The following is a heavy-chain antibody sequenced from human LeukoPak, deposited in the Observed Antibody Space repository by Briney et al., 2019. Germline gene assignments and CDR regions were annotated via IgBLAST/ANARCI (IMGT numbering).Heavy chain of an antibody. J-gene: IGHJ4*02. CDR2: ISGGGGST. Sequence: PGRSLRLSCAASGFTFSSYGMHWVRQAPGKGLEWVSGISGGGGSTYYADSVKGRFTISRDNSKNTLYLQVNSLRAGDTAVYYCAKGGKWDVTPFDYWGQGTLVTVSS. V-gene: IGHV3-23*01. CDR3: AKGGKWDVTPFDY. CDR1: GFTFSSYG. D-gene: IGHD1-26*01.